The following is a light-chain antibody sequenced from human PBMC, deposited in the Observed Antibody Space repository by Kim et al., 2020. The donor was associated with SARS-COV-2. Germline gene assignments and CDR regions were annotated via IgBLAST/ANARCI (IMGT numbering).Light chain of an antibody. J-gene: IGKJ2*01. CDR2: GAS. CDR1: QSVSSNY. Sequence: SPGERATRSCRASQSVSSNYLAWYQQKPGQPPRLLIYGASSRATGIPDRFTGSGSGTDFTLTVSRLEPEDFAVYYCQQYGSSPPYTFGQGTKLEI. CDR3: QQYGSSPPYT. V-gene: IGKV3-20*01.